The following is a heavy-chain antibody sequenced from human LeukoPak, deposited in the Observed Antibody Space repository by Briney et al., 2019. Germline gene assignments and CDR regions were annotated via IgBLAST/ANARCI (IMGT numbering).Heavy chain of an antibody. V-gene: IGHV3-48*02. CDR3: AGGVYGYNAFDY. D-gene: IGHD5/OR15-5a*01. CDR2: ISSGRSVM. Sequence: GGSLRVSCAASGFTFSVYGMSWVRQAPGKGLEWVSHISSGRSVMNYADSVKGRFTISRDNGKNSVYLQMNSLRDEDTAVYYCAGGVYGYNAFDYWGQGTLVSVSS. J-gene: IGHJ4*02. CDR1: GFTFSVYG.